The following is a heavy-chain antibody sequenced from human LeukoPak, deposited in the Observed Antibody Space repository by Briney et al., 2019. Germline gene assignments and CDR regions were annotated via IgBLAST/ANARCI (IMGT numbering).Heavy chain of an antibody. V-gene: IGHV4-39*07. CDR3: ARVLRGVVAAQNWFDP. CDR1: GGSISSSSYY. D-gene: IGHD2-15*01. Sequence: PSETLSLTCTVSGGSISSSSYYWGWIRQPPGKGLEWLGSIYYSGSTYYNPSLKSRVTISVDTSKNQFSLKLSSVTAADTAVYYCARVLRGVVAAQNWFDPWGQGTLVTVSS. J-gene: IGHJ5*02. CDR2: IYYSGST.